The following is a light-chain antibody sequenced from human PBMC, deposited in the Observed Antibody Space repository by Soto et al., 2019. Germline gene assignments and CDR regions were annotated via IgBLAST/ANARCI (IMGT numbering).Light chain of an antibody. CDR2: AAS. Sequence: DIQLTHSLSFLSASVLYIITIAFRASQGISSYLAWYQQKPGKAPKLLIYAASTLQSGVPSRFSGSGSGTEFTLTISSLQPEDFATYYCQKLNSYPRKFGQGTKVDIK. CDR3: QKLNSYPRK. J-gene: IGKJ1*01. V-gene: IGKV1-9*01. CDR1: QGISSY.